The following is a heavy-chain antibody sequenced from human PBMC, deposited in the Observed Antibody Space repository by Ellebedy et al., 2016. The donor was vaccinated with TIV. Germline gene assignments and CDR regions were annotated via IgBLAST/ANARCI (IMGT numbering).Heavy chain of an antibody. CDR1: EFTLNSHH. CDR2: IYRGGDT. V-gene: IGHV3-66*01. D-gene: IGHD2-8*01. Sequence: GGSLRLSCAASEFTLNSHHVSWVRQAPGKGLEWASSIYRGGDTYYADSVRGRFTISRDTSNNTLFHQIDGLRAEDTAVYFCARETFIDVDLKVWGVFDIWGQGTMVAVSS. CDR3: ARETFIDVDLKVWGVFDI. J-gene: IGHJ3*02.